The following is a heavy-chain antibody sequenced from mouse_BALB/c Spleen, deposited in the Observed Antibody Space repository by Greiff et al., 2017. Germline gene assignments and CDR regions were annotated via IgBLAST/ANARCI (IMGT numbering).Heavy chain of an antibody. CDR1: GFSLTSYG. CDR2: IWSGGST. Sequence: QVQLQQSGPGLVQPSQSLSITCTVSGFSLTSYGVHWVRQSPGKGLEWLGVIWSGGSTEYNSAFISRLSISKDNSKSQVFFKMNSLQANDTAIYYCASKYGIFGVFAYGGQGTLVTVSP. V-gene: IGHV2-2*02. J-gene: IGHJ3*01. D-gene: IGHD2-10*02. CDR3: ASKYGIFGVFAY.